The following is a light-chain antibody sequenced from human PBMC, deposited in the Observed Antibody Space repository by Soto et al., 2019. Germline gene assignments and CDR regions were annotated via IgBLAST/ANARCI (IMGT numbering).Light chain of an antibody. CDR2: KAS. Sequence: DIQMTQSPSTLSASVGDRVTITCRASQSISNWLAWYQQIPGKAPKLLIYKASTLESGVLSRFSGSGSGTEFTLTISSLQPDDFATYYCQQYNSYLTWTFGQGTRVEIK. J-gene: IGKJ1*01. V-gene: IGKV1-5*03. CDR1: QSISNW. CDR3: QQYNSYLTWT.